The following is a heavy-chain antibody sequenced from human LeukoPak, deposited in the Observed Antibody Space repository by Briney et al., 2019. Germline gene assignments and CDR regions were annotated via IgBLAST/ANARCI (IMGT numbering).Heavy chain of an antibody. D-gene: IGHD3-10*01. CDR2: IYTSGST. J-gene: IGHJ6*03. V-gene: IGHV4-4*07. CDR1: GGSISSYY. Sequence: PSETLSLTCTVSGGSISSYYWSWIRQPAGKGLEWIGRIYTSGSTNYNPSLKSRVTMSVDTSKNQFSLKLSSVTAADTAVYYCARGRTYYYGSGSLHYYYYMDVWGKGTTVTISS. CDR3: ARGRTYYYGSGSLHYYYYMDV.